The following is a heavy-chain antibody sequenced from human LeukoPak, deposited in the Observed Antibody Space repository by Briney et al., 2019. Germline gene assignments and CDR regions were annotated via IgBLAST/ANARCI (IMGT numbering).Heavy chain of an antibody. D-gene: IGHD3-22*01. J-gene: IGHJ4*02. Sequence: SETLSLTCTVSGGSISSYYWSWIRQPPGKGLEWIGYIYYGGSTNYNPSLKSRVTISVDTSKNQFSLKLSSVTAADTAVYYCARDYYDSSGYFDYWGQGTLVTVSP. CDR2: IYYGGST. CDR1: GGSISSYY. CDR3: ARDYYDSSGYFDY. V-gene: IGHV4-59*01.